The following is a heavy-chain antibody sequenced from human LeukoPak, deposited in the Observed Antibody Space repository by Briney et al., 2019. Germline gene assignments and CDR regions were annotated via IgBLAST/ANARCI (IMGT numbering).Heavy chain of an antibody. CDR1: GYTLTELS. Sequence: ASVKVSCKVSGYTLTELSMHWVRQAPGKGLEWMGGFDPEDGETIYAQKFQGRVTMTEDTSTDTAYMELSSLRSEDTAVYYCARDREYYDILTGPFDPWGQGTLVTVSS. V-gene: IGHV1-24*01. CDR2: FDPEDGET. CDR3: ARDREYYDILTGPFDP. D-gene: IGHD3-9*01. J-gene: IGHJ5*02.